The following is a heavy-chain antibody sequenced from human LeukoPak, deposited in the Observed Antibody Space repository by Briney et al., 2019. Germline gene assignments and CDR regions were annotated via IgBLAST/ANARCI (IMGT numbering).Heavy chain of an antibody. CDR2: IYTGGST. CDR1: GLTVSTNY. J-gene: IGHJ4*02. CDR3: ASHQWLVRFDY. D-gene: IGHD6-19*01. V-gene: IGHV3-53*01. Sequence: PGGSLRLSCAASGLTVSTNYMSWVRQAPGKGLEWVSVIYTGGSTYYADSVKGRFTVSRDNSKNTLYLQMNSLRAEDTAVYYCASHQWLVRFDYWGQGSLVTVSS.